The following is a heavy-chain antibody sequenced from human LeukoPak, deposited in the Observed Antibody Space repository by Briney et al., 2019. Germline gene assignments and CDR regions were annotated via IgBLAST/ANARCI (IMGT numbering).Heavy chain of an antibody. CDR1: GYGIRSGYY. Sequence: PSETLSLTCAVSGYGIRSGYYWGWIRQPAGQGLEWIGRIYTTGSTNYNPSLKSRVTMSVDTSKNQFFLKLSSVTAADTAVYYCARVSVLTGFFDYWGQGTLVTVSS. CDR2: IYTTGST. V-gene: IGHV4-4*07. J-gene: IGHJ4*02. CDR3: ARVSVLTGFFDY. D-gene: IGHD3-9*01.